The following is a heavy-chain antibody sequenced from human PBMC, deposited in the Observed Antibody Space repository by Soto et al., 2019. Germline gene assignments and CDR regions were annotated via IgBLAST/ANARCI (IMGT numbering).Heavy chain of an antibody. CDR2: IYYSGST. D-gene: IGHD3-3*01. Sequence: SETLSLTCTVSGGSISSGGYYWSWIRQHPGKGLEWIGYIYYSGSTYYNPSLKSRVTISVDTSKNQFSLKLSSVTAADTAVYYCASSDFWSGYYPSYYYYGMDVWGQGTTVTVSS. V-gene: IGHV4-31*03. J-gene: IGHJ6*02. CDR3: ASSDFWSGYYPSYYYYGMDV. CDR1: GGSISSGGYY.